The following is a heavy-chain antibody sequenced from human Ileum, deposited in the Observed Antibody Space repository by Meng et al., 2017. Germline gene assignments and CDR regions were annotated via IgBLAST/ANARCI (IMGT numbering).Heavy chain of an antibody. V-gene: IGHV3-23*01. Sequence: EVQLLESGGGLVQLVGSLRLSCAASGFTFSSHVMCWVRQAPGKGLEWVSSIGGSGDNTDYADFATGRFTISRDNSKSTLILQMNSLRVEDTAVYYCVKGFGVVDPYYFDYWGQGTLVTVSS. J-gene: IGHJ4*02. D-gene: IGHD3-22*01. CDR1: GFTFSSHV. CDR3: VKGFGVVDPYYFDY. CDR2: IGGSGDNT.